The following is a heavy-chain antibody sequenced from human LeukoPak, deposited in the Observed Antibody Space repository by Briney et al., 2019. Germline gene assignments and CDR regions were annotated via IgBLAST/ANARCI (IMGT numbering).Heavy chain of an antibody. Sequence: PGGSLRLSCAASGFAFSSFAMNWVPQAPGKGLQWVSAISGDATTTYYPESLTGRFTISRDNSRNTLYLQMNSLRADDTAVYYCAKGVYGDHPHYSDYWGQGTLVIVSS. D-gene: IGHD4-17*01. CDR3: AKGVYGDHPHYSDY. CDR1: GFAFSSFA. J-gene: IGHJ4*02. V-gene: IGHV3-23*01. CDR2: ISGDATTT.